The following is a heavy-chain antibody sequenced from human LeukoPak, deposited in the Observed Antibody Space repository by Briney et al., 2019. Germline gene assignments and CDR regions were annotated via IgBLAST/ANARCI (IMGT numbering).Heavy chain of an antibody. CDR3: ARGVTRYCSSTSCYYFDY. CDR2: ISYDGKNI. Sequence: GGSLRLSCAASGFTFSTYGMHWVRQAPGKGLEWVAVISYDGKNIFYADSVKGRFTISRDNSKNTLYLQMNSLRAEDTAVYYCARGVTRYCSSTSCYYFDYWGQGTLVTVSS. V-gene: IGHV3-30*03. J-gene: IGHJ4*02. CDR1: GFTFSTYG. D-gene: IGHD2-2*01.